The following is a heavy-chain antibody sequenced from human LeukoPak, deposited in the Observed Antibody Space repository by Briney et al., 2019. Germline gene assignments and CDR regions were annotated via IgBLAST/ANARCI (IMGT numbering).Heavy chain of an antibody. CDR1: GGTFSSYA. CDR2: IIPIFGTA. D-gene: IGHD2-2*01. Sequence: SVKVSCKASGGTFSSYAISWVRQAPGQGLEWMGGIIPIFGTANYAQKFQGRVTITADESTSTAYMELSSLRSEDTAVYYCARTVVVPAAIFERPGYFDHWGQGTLVTVSS. J-gene: IGHJ4*02. CDR3: ARTVVVPAAIFERPGYFDH. V-gene: IGHV1-69*01.